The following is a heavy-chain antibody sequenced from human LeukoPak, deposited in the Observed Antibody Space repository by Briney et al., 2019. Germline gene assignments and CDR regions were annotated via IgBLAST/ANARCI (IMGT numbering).Heavy chain of an antibody. CDR3: AKVNYEFWSGYFDF. Sequence: GGSLRLSCAASGFTFSSYSMNWVRQAPGKGLEWVSSISSSSSYIYYADSVKGRFTISRDNAKNSLYLQMNSLRAEDTALYYCAKVNYEFWSGYFDFWGQGTLVTVSS. J-gene: IGHJ4*02. D-gene: IGHD3-3*01. V-gene: IGHV3-21*04. CDR1: GFTFSSYS. CDR2: ISSSSSYI.